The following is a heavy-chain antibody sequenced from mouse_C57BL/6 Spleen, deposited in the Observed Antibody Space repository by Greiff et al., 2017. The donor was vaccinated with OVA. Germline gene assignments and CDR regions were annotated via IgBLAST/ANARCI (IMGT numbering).Heavy chain of an antibody. CDR3: ARTEDY. CDR2: IDPSDSYT. V-gene: IGHV1-50*01. J-gene: IGHJ2*01. CDR1: GYTFTSYW. Sequence: VQLQQSGAELVKPGASVKLSCKASGYTFTSYWMQWVKQRPGQGLEWIGEIDPSDSYTNYNQKLKGQATLTVDTSSGTAYMQLSSLTSEDSAVYYCARTEDYWGQGTTLTVSS.